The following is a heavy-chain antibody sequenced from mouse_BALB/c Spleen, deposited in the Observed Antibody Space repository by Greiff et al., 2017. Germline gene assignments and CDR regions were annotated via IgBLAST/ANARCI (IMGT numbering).Heavy chain of an antibody. D-gene: IGHD2-1*01. V-gene: IGHV5-12-1*01. CDR1: GFAFSSYD. CDR3: ARHRGNYEFAY. J-gene: IGHJ3*01. CDR2: ISSGGGST. Sequence: EVKLMESGGGLVKPGGSLKLSCAASGFAFSSYDMSWVRQTPEKRLEWVAYISSGGGSTYYPDTVKGRFTISRDNAKNTLYLQMSSLKSEDTAMYYCARHRGNYEFAYWGQGTLVTVSA.